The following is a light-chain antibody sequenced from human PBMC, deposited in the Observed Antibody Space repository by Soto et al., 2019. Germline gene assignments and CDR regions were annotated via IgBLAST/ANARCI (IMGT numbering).Light chain of an antibody. V-gene: IGKV3-20*01. CDR3: QHYPRSSYT. CDR1: QSVSSSY. CDR2: GAS. J-gene: IGKJ2*01. Sequence: EIVLTQSPGTLSLSPGERVTLSCRASQSVSSSYLAWYQQKPGQAPRLLIYGASSRATGIPDRFSGSGSGTDFTLTISRLEPEDFPVYYCQHYPRSSYTFGHGTKLEIK.